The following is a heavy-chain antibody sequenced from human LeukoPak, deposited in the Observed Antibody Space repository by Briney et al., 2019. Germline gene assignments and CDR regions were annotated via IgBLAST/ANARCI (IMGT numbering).Heavy chain of an antibody. Sequence: GGSLRLSCAASGFTFSSYSMNWVRQAPGKGLEWVSYIGSSSSTIYYADSVKGRFTISRDNARNSLYLQMNSLRAEDTAVYYCATYSSRNAREFQSWGQGTLVTVSS. CDR1: GFTFSSYS. CDR3: ATYSSRNAREFQS. CDR2: IGSSSSTI. V-gene: IGHV3-48*01. J-gene: IGHJ1*01. D-gene: IGHD2-2*01.